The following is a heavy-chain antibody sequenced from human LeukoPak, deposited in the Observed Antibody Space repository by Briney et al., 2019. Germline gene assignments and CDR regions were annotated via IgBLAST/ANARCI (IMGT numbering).Heavy chain of an antibody. D-gene: IGHD6-13*01. J-gene: IGHJ3*02. V-gene: IGHV4-39*07. Sequence: SETLSLTCTVSGGSISRNSYYWDWIRQPPGKGLEWIGSIYYSGSTYYNPSLKRRVTISVDTSKNQFSLKLSSVTAADTAVYYCARRVFGAFDIWGQGTMVTVSS. CDR1: GGSISRNSYY. CDR2: IYYSGST. CDR3: ARRVFGAFDI.